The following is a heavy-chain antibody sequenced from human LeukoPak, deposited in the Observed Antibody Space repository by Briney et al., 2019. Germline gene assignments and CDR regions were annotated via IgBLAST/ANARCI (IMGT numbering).Heavy chain of an antibody. CDR1: GHSFTSYW. D-gene: IGHD3-22*01. J-gene: IGHJ4*02. CDR2: IYPGDSET. V-gene: IGHV5-51*01. Sequence: GESLKISCEGSGHSFTSYWIGWVRQMPGKGLEWMGIIYPGDSETRYSPSFQGQVTISADKSISTAYLQWSSLKASDTAMYYCARNRDSSGYYFDYWGQGTLVTVSS. CDR3: ARNRDSSGYYFDY.